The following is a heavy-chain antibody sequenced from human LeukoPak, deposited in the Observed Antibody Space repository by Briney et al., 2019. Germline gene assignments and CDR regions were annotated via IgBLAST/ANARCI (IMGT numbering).Heavy chain of an antibody. Sequence: GESLKISCKGSGYSFTSYWISWVRQMPGKGLEWMGTSDPSGSYTNYSPSFQGHVTISADKSISTAYLQWSSLKASDTAMYYCARQIGYCTSTSCYDMDVWGQGTTVTVSS. D-gene: IGHD2-2*01. CDR3: ARQIGYCTSTSCYDMDV. J-gene: IGHJ6*02. CDR2: SDPSGSYT. V-gene: IGHV5-10-1*01. CDR1: GYSFTSYW.